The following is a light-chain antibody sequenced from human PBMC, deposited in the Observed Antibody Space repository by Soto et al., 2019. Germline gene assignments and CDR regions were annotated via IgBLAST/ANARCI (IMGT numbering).Light chain of an antibody. V-gene: IGLV1-40*01. CDR1: NSNIATDYD. J-gene: IGLJ1*01. CDR2: DSA. Sequence: TVVTQPPSVSGAPGQRVTISCTGINSNIATDYDVHWYQQFPGVAPKLLIYDSANRPSGVPDRFSGSRSGTSASLAIAGLQAEDEADYYCQSYDSSVSGYVFGTGTKLTVL. CDR3: QSYDSSVSGYV.